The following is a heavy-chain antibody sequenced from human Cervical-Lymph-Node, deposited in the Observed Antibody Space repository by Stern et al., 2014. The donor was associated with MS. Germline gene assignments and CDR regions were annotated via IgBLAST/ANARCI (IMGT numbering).Heavy chain of an antibody. D-gene: IGHD2-2*01. Sequence: MQLVESGAEVKKPGASVRVSCKASGYTFSSYNINWVRQAPGLGLQWMGWMNPKSGNTGSEQKFQGRVPLTPTTSTKTAYMELSSLRPEDTAVYYCARGHCSSDNCFDYYGLDVWGQGTAVTVSS. CDR3: ARGHCSSDNCFDYYGLDV. CDR1: GYTFSSYN. J-gene: IGHJ6*02. V-gene: IGHV1-8*01. CDR2: MNPKSGNT.